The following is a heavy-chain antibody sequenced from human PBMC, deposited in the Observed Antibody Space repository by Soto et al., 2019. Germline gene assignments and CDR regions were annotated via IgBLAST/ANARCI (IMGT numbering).Heavy chain of an antibody. CDR2: ISVTPGIT. CDR1: GFTMSTYS. Sequence: EMQLLESGGGLVQPGGSLRLPCAASGFTMSTYSVTWVRQAPGKGLEWVSGISVTPGITFYADSVKGRFTISRDSSKNAVYLQMNSLRAEDTAMYFCSKWSGYGDLWGQGTLVTVSS. D-gene: IGHD5-12*01. J-gene: IGHJ4*02. CDR3: SKWSGYGDL. V-gene: IGHV3-23*01.